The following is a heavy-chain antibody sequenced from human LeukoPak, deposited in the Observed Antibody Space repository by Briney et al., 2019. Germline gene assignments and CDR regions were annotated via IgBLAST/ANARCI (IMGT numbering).Heavy chain of an antibody. J-gene: IGHJ5*02. V-gene: IGHV1-69*13. CDR1: GGTFSSYA. CDR2: IIPIFGTA. D-gene: IGHD3-22*01. Sequence: ASVKVSCKASGGTFSSYAISWVRQAPGQGLEWMGGIIPIFGTANYAQKFQGRVTITADESTSTAYMELSSLRSEDTAVYYCARVRGYYDTYPPHWFDPWGQGTLVTVSS. CDR3: ARVRGYYDTYPPHWFDP.